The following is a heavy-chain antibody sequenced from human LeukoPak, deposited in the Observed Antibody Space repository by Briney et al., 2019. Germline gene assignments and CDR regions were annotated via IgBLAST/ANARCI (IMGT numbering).Heavy chain of an antibody. V-gene: IGHV1-69*05. J-gene: IGHJ3*02. CDR2: IIPIFGTA. CDR1: GYTFTSYG. D-gene: IGHD2-2*01. Sequence: SVKVSCKASGYTFTSYGISWVRQAPGQGLEWMGGIIPIFGTANYAQKLQGRVTITTDEYTSTAYMELSNLRSEDTAVYYCASRRYCSSTSCIGYAFDIWGQGTMVTVSS. CDR3: ASRRYCSSTSCIGYAFDI.